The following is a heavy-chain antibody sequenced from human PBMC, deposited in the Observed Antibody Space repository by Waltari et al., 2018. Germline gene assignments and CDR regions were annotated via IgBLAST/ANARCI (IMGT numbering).Heavy chain of an antibody. CDR3: TTINYDFWIGYYIDY. V-gene: IGHV3-15*01. CDR1: GLTLSNDC. CDR2: IKGKTDGGTT. Sequence: EVQLVESGGGLVKPGGSLRVTCAASGLTLSNDCISWGSQAPGTGLEWVGRIKGKTDGGTTCYVAPVKGRFTISRDDSKNALYLQMNSLKTEDTAVYYCTTINYDFWIGYYIDYWGQGTLVTVSS. J-gene: IGHJ4*02. D-gene: IGHD3-3*01.